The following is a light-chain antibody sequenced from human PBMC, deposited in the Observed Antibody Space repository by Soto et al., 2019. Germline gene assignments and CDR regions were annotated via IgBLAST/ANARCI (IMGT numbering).Light chain of an antibody. CDR2: GAS. CDR3: PQFIRCPVI. J-gene: IGKJ4*01. Sequence: VMTQTRATLSVLRGERATVSCRASQGVSSNLARYQQKPGQAPSLLIYGASTSATGTTATLRGSGSATEFTLTISSLQSNASGVYCYPQFIRCPVIFGGGP. V-gene: IGKV3-15*01. CDR1: QGVSSN.